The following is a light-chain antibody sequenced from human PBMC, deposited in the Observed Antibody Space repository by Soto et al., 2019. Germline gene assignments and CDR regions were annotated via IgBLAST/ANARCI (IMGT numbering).Light chain of an antibody. J-gene: IGKJ1*01. V-gene: IGKV3-15*01. CDR2: GAS. CDR1: QSVSSN. Sequence: EIVMTQSPATLPVSPGERATLSCRANQSVSSNVAWYQQKPGQAPRLLIYGASTRATGIPARFSGSGSGTEFTLTISSLRSEEFAVYYCQHYKNWPPWTFGQGTKVEIK. CDR3: QHYKNWPPWT.